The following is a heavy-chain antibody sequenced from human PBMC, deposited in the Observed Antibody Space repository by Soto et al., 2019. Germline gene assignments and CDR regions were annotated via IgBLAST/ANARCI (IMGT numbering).Heavy chain of an antibody. J-gene: IGHJ6*02. Sequence: EVQLVESGGGLVQPGGSLRLSCAASGFTFSSHWMHWVRQAPEKGLVWVSRINNDGSSTRNADSVKGRFTISRDNAKNTLYLQMNSLRAEDTAVYYCARDSLGGATSSGGMDVWGQGTTVTVSS. CDR1: GFTFSSHW. V-gene: IGHV3-74*01. CDR2: INNDGSST. D-gene: IGHD1-26*01. CDR3: ARDSLGGATSSGGMDV.